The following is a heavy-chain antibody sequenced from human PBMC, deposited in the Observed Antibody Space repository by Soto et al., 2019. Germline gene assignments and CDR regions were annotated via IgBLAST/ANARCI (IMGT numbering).Heavy chain of an antibody. J-gene: IGHJ6*02. D-gene: IGHD3-3*01. CDR3: ARDGKLELRFLDWSHYGMDV. V-gene: IGHV3-48*03. CDR1: GFTFSSYE. Sequence: GGSLRLSCAASGFTFSSYEMNWVRQAPGKGLEWVSYISSSGSTIYYADSVKGRFTISRDNAKNSLYLQMNSLRAEDTAVYYCARDGKLELRFLDWSHYGMDVWGQGTTVTVSS. CDR2: ISSSGSTI.